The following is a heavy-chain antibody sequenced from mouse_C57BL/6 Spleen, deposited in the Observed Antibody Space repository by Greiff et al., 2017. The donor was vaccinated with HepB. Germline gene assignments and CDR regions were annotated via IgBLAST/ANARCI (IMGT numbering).Heavy chain of an antibody. D-gene: IGHD2-4*01. Sequence: QVHVKQSGPELVKPGASVKLSCKASGYTFTSYDINWVKQRPGQGLEWIGWIYPRDGSTKYNEKFKGKATLTVDTSSSTAYMELHSLTSEDSAVYFCARSGTYDYGDYWGQGTTLTVSS. CDR2: IYPRDGST. CDR3: ARSGTYDYGDY. CDR1: GYTFTSYD. J-gene: IGHJ2*01. V-gene: IGHV1-85*01.